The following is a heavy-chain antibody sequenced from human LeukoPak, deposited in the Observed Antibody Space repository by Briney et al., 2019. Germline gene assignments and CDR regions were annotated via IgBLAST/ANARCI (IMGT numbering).Heavy chain of an antibody. V-gene: IGHV3-30*02. CDR1: GFTFSSYG. Sequence: PGGSLRLSCAASGFTFSSYGMHWVRQAPGKGLEWVAFIPYEGINKYYTDSVKGRFTISRDNSKSTLYLQMNSLRAEDTAVYYCATDRIGYQLPDCWGQGTLVTVSS. CDR3: ATDRIGYQLPDC. D-gene: IGHD2-2*01. CDR2: IPYEGINK. J-gene: IGHJ4*02.